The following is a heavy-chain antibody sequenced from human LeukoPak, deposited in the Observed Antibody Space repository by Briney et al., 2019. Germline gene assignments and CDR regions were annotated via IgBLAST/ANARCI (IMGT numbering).Heavy chain of an antibody. CDR3: ARTMIAKYYYYYYMDV. CDR2: IIPIFGTA. Sequence: SVKVSCKASGGTFSSYAISWVRQAPGQGLEWMGGIIPIFGTANYAQKFQGRVTITTDESTSTAYMELSGLRSEDTAVYYCARTMIAKYYYYYYMDVWGKGTTVTVPS. CDR1: GGTFSSYA. J-gene: IGHJ6*03. V-gene: IGHV1-69*05. D-gene: IGHD3-22*01.